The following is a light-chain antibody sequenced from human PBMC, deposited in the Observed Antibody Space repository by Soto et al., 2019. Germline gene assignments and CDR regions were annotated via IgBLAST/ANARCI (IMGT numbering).Light chain of an antibody. J-gene: IGKJ5*01. V-gene: IGKV3-20*01. CDR3: QQYGGSPPIT. CDR2: GAS. CDR1: HSVSSSY. Sequence: EIVLTQSPGTLSLSPGERATLSCRASHSVSSSYLAWYQQKPGQAPRLLIYGASSRATGTPDRFRGSGSGTDFTLSISRLEPDDFAVYYCQQYGGSPPITFGQGTRLEIK.